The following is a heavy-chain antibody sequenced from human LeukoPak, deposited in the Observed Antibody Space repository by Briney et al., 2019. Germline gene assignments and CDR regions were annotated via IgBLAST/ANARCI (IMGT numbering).Heavy chain of an antibody. D-gene: IGHD3-10*01. CDR2: IYYSGST. V-gene: IGHV4-59*01. J-gene: IGHJ6*02. CDR1: GGSISSYY. CDR3: ARVARMVRGAHYYGMDV. Sequence: SETLSLTCTVSGGSISSYYWSWIRQPPGKGLEWIGYIYYSGSTNYNPSLKSRVTISVDTSKNQFSLKPSSVTAADTAVYYCARVARMVRGAHYYGMDVWGQGTTVTVSS.